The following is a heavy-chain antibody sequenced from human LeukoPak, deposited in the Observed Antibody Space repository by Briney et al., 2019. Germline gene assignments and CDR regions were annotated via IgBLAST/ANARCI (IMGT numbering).Heavy chain of an antibody. J-gene: IGHJ3*02. D-gene: IGHD3-22*01. CDR1: GFTFSDYY. CDR3: ARTPHYITMIVFDI. CDR2: ISSSGSTI. Sequence: GGSLRLSCAASGFTFSDYYMSWIRQAPGKGLEWVSYISSSGSTIYYADSVKGRLTISRDNAKNSLYLQMNSLRAEDTAVYYCARTPHYITMIVFDIWGQGTMVTVSS. V-gene: IGHV3-11*01.